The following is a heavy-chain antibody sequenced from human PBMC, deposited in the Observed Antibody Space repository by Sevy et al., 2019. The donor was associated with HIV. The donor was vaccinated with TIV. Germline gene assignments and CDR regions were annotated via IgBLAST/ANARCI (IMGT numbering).Heavy chain of an antibody. J-gene: IGHJ4*02. CDR1: GFSFRRYA. CDR2: ISYDGRNE. CDR3: ARDGGGDYFDY. D-gene: IGHD3-10*01. V-gene: IGHV3-30*04. Sequence: GGSLRLSCEASGFSFRRYAMHWVRQAPGKGLEWLTVISYDGRNEYDVDSVKGRFTISRDNSKNTLYLQMNSLRPEDTAIYYCARDGGGDYFDYWGQGTLVTVSS.